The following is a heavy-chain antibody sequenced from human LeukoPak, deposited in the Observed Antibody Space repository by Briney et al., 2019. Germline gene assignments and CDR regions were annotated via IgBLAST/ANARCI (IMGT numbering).Heavy chain of an antibody. D-gene: IGHD6-13*01. J-gene: IGHJ4*02. CDR2: ISSSSSYT. CDR1: GFTFSDYY. CDR3: ARARGRSSHHDY. V-gene: IGHV3-11*05. Sequence: GGSLRLSCAASGFTFSDYYMSWIRQAPGKGLEWVSYISSSSSYTNYADSVKGRFTISRDNAKNSLYLQMNSLRAEDTAVYYCARARGRSSHHDYWGRGTLVTVSS.